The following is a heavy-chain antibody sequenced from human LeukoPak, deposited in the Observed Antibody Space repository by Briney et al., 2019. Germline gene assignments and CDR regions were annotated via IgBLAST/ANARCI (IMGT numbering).Heavy chain of an antibody. J-gene: IGHJ4*02. CDR1: GGSFSGYY. CDR2: INHSGST. Sequence: SETPSLTCAVYGGSFSGYYWSWIRQPPGKGLEWIGEINHSGSTNYNPSLKSRVTISVDTSKNQFSLKLSSVTAADTAVYYCARLKLLGYCTNGVCRPGNFDYWGQGTLVTVSS. CDR3: ARLKLLGYCTNGVCRPGNFDY. V-gene: IGHV4-34*01. D-gene: IGHD2-8*01.